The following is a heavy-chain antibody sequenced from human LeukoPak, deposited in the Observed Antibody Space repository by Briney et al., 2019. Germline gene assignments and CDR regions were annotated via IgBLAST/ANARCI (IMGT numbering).Heavy chain of an antibody. J-gene: IGHJ4*02. Sequence: SETLSLTCAVSGDSISSGGYSWTWIRQPPGKGLEWIGYIYHSGSTYYNPSLKSRVTISVDRSKNQFSLKLSSVTAADTAVYYCARGRKSATPYFDYWGQGTLVTVSS. CDR3: ARGRKSATPYFDY. CDR2: IYHSGST. CDR1: GDSISSGGYS. V-gene: IGHV4-30-2*01.